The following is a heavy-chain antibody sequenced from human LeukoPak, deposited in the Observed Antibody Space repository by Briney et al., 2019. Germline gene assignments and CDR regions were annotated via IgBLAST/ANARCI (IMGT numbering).Heavy chain of an antibody. V-gene: IGHV3-49*04. Sequence: TGGSLRLSCTASGFTFGDYAMRWVRQAPGKGLEWVGFIRSKAYGGTTEYAACVKHKFTSSRDESNRIAYLQMNSLKTEDTAVYYCTRNHDILTGWGLRLGELSLPDYWGQGTLVTVSS. CDR2: IRSKAYGGTT. J-gene: IGHJ4*02. CDR3: TRNHDILTGWGLRLGELSLPDY. CDR1: GFTFGDYA. D-gene: IGHD3-16*02.